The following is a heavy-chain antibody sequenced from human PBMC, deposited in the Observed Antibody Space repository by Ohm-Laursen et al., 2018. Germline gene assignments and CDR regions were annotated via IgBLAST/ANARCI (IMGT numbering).Heavy chain of an antibody. J-gene: IGHJ4*02. CDR3: AKGRWLPFDY. CDR2: ISYDGSNK. Sequence: SLRLSCSATGFTFSSYWMHWVRQAPGKGLEWVAVISYDGSNKYYADSVKGRFTISRDNSKNALYLQMNSLRAEDTAVYYCAKGRWLPFDYWGQGTLVTVSS. D-gene: IGHD5-24*01. V-gene: IGHV3-30*18. CDR1: GFTFSSYW.